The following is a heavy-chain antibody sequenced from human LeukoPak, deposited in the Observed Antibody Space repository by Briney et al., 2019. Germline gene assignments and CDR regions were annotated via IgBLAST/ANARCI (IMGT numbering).Heavy chain of an antibody. CDR3: ARGKGLFGSYSIDY. CDR2: IYYSGST. V-gene: IGHV4-59*01. Sequence: PSETLSLTCTVSGGSISSYYWSWIRQPPGKGLEWIGYIYYSGSTNYNPSLKSRVTISVDTSKNQFSLKLSSVTAADTAVYYCARGKGLFGSYSIDYWGQGTLVTVSS. D-gene: IGHD1-26*01. CDR1: GGSISSYY. J-gene: IGHJ4*02.